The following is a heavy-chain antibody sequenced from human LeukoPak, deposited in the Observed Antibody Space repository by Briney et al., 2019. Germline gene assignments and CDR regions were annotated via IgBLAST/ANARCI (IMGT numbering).Heavy chain of an antibody. V-gene: IGHV1-2*04. Sequence: ASVKVSCKASGYTFTGYYMHWVRQAPGQGLEWMGWINPNSGGTNYAQKFQGWVTMTRDTSISTAYMELSRLRSDDTAVYYCARVSVAADSSNWFDPWGQGTLVTVSS. D-gene: IGHD6-13*01. CDR3: ARVSVAADSSNWFDP. J-gene: IGHJ5*02. CDR1: GYTFTGYY. CDR2: INPNSGGT.